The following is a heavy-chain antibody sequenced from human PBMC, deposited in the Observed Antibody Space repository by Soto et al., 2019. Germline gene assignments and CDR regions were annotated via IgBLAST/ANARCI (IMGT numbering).Heavy chain of an antibody. CDR2: IIPIFGTA. V-gene: IGHV1-69*01. J-gene: IGHJ5*02. CDR1: GGTFSSYA. CDR3: ASEVVGGYSMSWFDP. Sequence: QVQLVQSGAEVKKPGSSVKVSCKASGGTFSSYAISWVRQAPGQGLEWMGGIIPIFGTANYAQKFQGRDTITADESTSTADMELGSLRSEDTAVYYGASEVVGGYSMSWFDPWGQGTLVTVAS. D-gene: IGHD5-12*01.